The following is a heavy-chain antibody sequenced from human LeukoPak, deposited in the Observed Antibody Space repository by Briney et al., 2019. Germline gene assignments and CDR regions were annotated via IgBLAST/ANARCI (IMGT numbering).Heavy chain of an antibody. CDR3: AREGPIGSGWLDP. V-gene: IGHV3-48*03. D-gene: IGHD6-19*01. CDR2: ISSSGSTI. J-gene: IGHJ5*02. Sequence: GGSLRLSCAASGFTFSSYEMNWVRQAPGKGLEWVPYISSSGSTIYYADSVKGRFTISRDNAKNSLYLQMNSLRTDDTAVYYCAREGPIGSGWLDPWGQGTLVTVSS. CDR1: GFTFSSYE.